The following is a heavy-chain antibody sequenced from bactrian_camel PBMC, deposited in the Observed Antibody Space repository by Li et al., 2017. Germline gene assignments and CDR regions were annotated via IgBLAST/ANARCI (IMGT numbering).Heavy chain of an antibody. J-gene: IGHJ6*01. CDR2: IKRDGGSA. D-gene: IGHD6*01. V-gene: IGHV3S40*01. CDR1: GFTYNQYY. Sequence: DVQLVESGGGSVQPGGSLRLSCAASGFTYNQYYMTWVRQAPGKGLEWVSRIKRDGGSAYYADAVKGRFTLSKDNAKNTAYLQMNSLKPEDTAVYYCMRSAGAFDFDYWGQGTQVTVS. CDR3: MRSAGAFDFDY.